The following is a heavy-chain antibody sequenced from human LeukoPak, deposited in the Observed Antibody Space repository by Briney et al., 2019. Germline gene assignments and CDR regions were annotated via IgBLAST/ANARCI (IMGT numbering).Heavy chain of an antibody. CDR3: ARGSGWVTNFDY. Sequence: GGSLRLSCAASGFTFSSYAMSWVRQAPGKGLEWVSAISGSGGSTYYADSVKGRFTISRDNSKNTLYLQMNSLRAEDTAVYYCARGSGWVTNFDYWGQGTLVTVSS. CDR1: GFTFSSYA. D-gene: IGHD6-19*01. J-gene: IGHJ4*02. V-gene: IGHV3-23*01. CDR2: ISGSGGST.